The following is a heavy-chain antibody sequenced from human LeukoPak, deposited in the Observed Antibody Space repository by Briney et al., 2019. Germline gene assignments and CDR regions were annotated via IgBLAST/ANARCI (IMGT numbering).Heavy chain of an antibody. CDR3: TKLVESGIRY. D-gene: IGHD2-21*02. CDR2: IGGTT. V-gene: IGHV3-23*01. Sequence: GGSLRLSCAASGFTFTSYAMTWVRQAPGKGLEWVSAIGGTTYYADSVKGRFTISRDNSKSTLYLQMSSLRAEDTAVYYCTKLVESGIRYWGQGTLVTVSS. CDR1: GFTFTSYA. J-gene: IGHJ4*02.